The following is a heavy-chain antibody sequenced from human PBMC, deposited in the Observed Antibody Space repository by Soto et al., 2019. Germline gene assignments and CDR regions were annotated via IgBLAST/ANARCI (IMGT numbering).Heavy chain of an antibody. CDR3: ARYYSGYEEGSYYYYMDV. Sequence: GGSLRLSCAASGFTFSSYSMNWVRQAPGKGLEWVSSISSSSSYIYYADSVKGRFTISRDNAKNSLYLQMNSLRAEDTAVYYCARYYSGYEEGSYYYYMDVWGKGTTVTVSS. D-gene: IGHD5-12*01. V-gene: IGHV3-21*01. J-gene: IGHJ6*03. CDR1: GFTFSSYS. CDR2: ISSSSSYI.